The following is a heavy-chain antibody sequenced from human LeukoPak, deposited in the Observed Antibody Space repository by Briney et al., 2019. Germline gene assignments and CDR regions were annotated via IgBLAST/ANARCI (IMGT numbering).Heavy chain of an antibody. CDR2: IYYSGST. CDR1: GGSISSYY. D-gene: IGHD6-13*01. Sequence: KPSETLSLPCTVSGGSISSYYWSWIRQPPGKGLEWIGYIYYSGSTYYNPSLKSRVTISVDTSKNQFSLKLSSVTAADTAVYYCARAGSSWYVWFDPWGQGTLVTVSS. J-gene: IGHJ5*02. CDR3: ARAGSSWYVWFDP. V-gene: IGHV4-59*01.